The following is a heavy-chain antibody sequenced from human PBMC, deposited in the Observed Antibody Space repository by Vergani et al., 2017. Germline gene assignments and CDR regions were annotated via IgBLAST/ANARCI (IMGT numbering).Heavy chain of an antibody. CDR3: AKDPRPMVTSDWFDP. V-gene: IGHV3-30*02. J-gene: IGHJ5*02. D-gene: IGHD5-18*01. Sequence: QVQLVESGGGVVQPGGSLRLSCAASGFTLSSYGMHWVRQAPGKGLEWVAFIRYDGNNKYYADSVKGRFTISRDSSKNTLYLQISSLRAEDTALYYCAKDPRPMVTSDWFDPWGQGTLVTVSS. CDR2: IRYDGNNK. CDR1: GFTLSSYG.